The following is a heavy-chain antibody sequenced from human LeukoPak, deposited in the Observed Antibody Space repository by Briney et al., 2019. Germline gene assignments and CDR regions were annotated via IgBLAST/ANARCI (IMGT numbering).Heavy chain of an antibody. J-gene: IGHJ6*02. CDR2: TNSDGSIT. CDR3: AKDSGRATRPYYYGMDV. V-gene: IGHV3-74*01. Sequence: GGSLRLSCAASGFTFSDYWMHWIRQVPGKGLVWVSRTNSDGSITSYADSVKGRFTISRDNAKNTLYLQMNSLRAEDTAVYYCAKDSGRATRPYYYGMDVWGQGTTVTVSS. D-gene: IGHD1-26*01. CDR1: GFTFSDYW.